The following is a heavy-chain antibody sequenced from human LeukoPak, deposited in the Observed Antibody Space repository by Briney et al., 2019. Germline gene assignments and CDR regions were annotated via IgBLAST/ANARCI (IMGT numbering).Heavy chain of an antibody. CDR1: GGSISSGGYY. CDR3: ARVSSIAAAGIDY. D-gene: IGHD6-13*01. CDR2: IYYSGST. J-gene: IGHJ4*02. V-gene: IGHV4-31*03. Sequence: SQTLSLTCTVSGGSISSGGYYWSSIRQHPGKGLEWIGYIYYSGSTYYNPSLKSRVTISVDTSKNQCSLKLSSVTAADTAVYYCARVSSIAAAGIDYWGEGTLVTVSS.